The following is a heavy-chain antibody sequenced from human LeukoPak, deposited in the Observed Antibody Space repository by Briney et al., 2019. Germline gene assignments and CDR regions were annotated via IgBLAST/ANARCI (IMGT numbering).Heavy chain of an antibody. CDR2: IYHSGST. J-gene: IGHJ5*02. D-gene: IGHD3-10*01. Sequence: SGTLSLTCAVSGGSISSSNWWSWVRQPPGKGLEWIGEIYHSGSTNYNPSLKSRVTISVDKSKNQFSLKLSSVTAAATAVYYCARHPITMVQRYGFDPWLQGTLVTVSS. V-gene: IGHV4-4*02. CDR1: GGSISSSNW. CDR3: ARHPITMVQRYGFDP.